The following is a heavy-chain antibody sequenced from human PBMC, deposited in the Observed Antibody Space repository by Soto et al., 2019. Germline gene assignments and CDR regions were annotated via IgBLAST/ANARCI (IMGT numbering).Heavy chain of an antibody. CDR2: FFYNGNT. V-gene: IGHV4-39*01. Sequence: PSETLSLTCTVSGASISSSTYYWGWIRQPPGKGLEWIGTFFYNGNTYYNPSLQSRVTISVDTSKNQFSLNLGSVTAADTAVYYCARGDSSSRPGGVYWGQGTLVTVSS. J-gene: IGHJ4*02. D-gene: IGHD6-13*01. CDR3: ARGDSSSRPGGVY. CDR1: GASISSSTYY.